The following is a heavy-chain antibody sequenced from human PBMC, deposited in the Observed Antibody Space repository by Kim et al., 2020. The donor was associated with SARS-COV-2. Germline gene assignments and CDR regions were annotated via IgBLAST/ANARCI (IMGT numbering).Heavy chain of an antibody. CDR3: ARDSRTPPTVVQPHDY. Sequence: GGSLRLSCAAPGFTFSSYSMNWVRQAPGKGLEWVSSISSSSSYIYYADSVKGRFTISRDNAKNSLYLQMNSLRAEDTAVYYCARDSRTPPTVVQPHDYWGQGTLVTVSS. D-gene: IGHD5-18*01. CDR2: ISSSSSYI. J-gene: IGHJ4*02. V-gene: IGHV3-21*04. CDR1: GFTFSSYS.